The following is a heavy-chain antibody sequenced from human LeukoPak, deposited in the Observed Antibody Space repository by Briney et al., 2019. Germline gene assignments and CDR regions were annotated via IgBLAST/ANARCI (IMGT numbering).Heavy chain of an antibody. Sequence: PGGSLRLSCAASGFTFDDYGMSWVRQAPGKGLEWVSGIKWNGGSTGYADSVRGRFTISRDNAKNSLYLQMNSLRAEDTALYYCARADYFDSSGYYYNALLDHWGQVTLVTVSS. CDR1: GFTFDDYG. D-gene: IGHD3-22*01. CDR3: ARADYFDSSGYYYNALLDH. V-gene: IGHV3-20*04. J-gene: IGHJ4*02. CDR2: IKWNGGST.